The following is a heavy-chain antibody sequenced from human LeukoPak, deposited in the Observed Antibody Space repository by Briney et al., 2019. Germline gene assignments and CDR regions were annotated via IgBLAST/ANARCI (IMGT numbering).Heavy chain of an antibody. V-gene: IGHV4-4*07. CDR3: ARSWAAKWELPGQFDS. CDR1: DASMNNYY. Sequence: KPSDTLSLTCTVSDASMNNYYWSWIRQSPEKGLEWIGFVFSRGTSNYNPSFKSRLTMSIDTSKKQFSLRLSSVTAADTAVYFCARSWAAKWELPGQFDSWGQGRLVSVSS. D-gene: IGHD1-26*01. CDR2: VFSRGTS. J-gene: IGHJ4*02.